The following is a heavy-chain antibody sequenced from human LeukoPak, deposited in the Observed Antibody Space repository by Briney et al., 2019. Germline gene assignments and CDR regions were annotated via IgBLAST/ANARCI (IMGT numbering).Heavy chain of an antibody. D-gene: IGHD3-16*02. CDR3: ARGNTYDYVWGSYRLDY. V-gene: IGHV3-23*01. Sequence: GGSLRLSCAASGFTFSSYAMSWVRQAPGKGLAWVSTISGGSGSTYCADSVKGRFTISRDNSNNMLYLQMNSLRAEDTAVFYCARGNTYDYVWGSYRLDYWGQGTLVTVSS. J-gene: IGHJ4*02. CDR2: ISGGSGST. CDR1: GFTFSSYA.